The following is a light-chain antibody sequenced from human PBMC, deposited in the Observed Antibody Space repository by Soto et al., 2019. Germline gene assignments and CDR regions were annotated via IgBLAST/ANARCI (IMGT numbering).Light chain of an antibody. V-gene: IGKV1-39*01. J-gene: IGKJ3*01. Sequence: DIQMTQSPPSLSASVGDRVTITCRASQTISSYLTWYQQKPGKAPKLLIYSTSTLQSGVPSRFSGSGSGTDFTLTISRLQPEDFATYYCQQSYSAPLTFGPGTRVDLK. CDR1: QTISSY. CDR2: STS. CDR3: QQSYSAPLT.